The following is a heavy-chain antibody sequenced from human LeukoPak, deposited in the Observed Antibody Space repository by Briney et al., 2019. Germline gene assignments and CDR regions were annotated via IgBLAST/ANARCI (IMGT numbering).Heavy chain of an antibody. CDR2: IKGDGIST. D-gene: IGHD3-3*01. CDR1: GFDFSSNW. J-gene: IGHJ4*02. Sequence: GGSLRLSCAASGFDFSSNWMHWVRHAPGQGLVWVSRIKGDGISTNYADSVKGRFTISRDIAENTLYLQMNSLRAEDTGVYYCAKDHYWSIDYWGRGTLVTVSS. CDR3: AKDHYWSIDY. V-gene: IGHV3-74*01.